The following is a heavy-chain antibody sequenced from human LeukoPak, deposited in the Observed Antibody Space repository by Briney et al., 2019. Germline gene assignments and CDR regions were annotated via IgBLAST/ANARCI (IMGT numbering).Heavy chain of an antibody. J-gene: IGHJ4*02. D-gene: IGHD4-23*01. CDR3: ARDSGDYGGTQFDY. CDR2: IYHSRST. CDR1: GGSISSGGYS. Sequence: SQTLSLICAVSGGSISSGGYSWSWIRQPPGKGLEWIGYIYHSRSTYYNPSLKSRVTISVDRSKNQFSLKLSSVTAADTAVYYCARDSGDYGGTQFDYWGQGTLVTVSS. V-gene: IGHV4-30-2*01.